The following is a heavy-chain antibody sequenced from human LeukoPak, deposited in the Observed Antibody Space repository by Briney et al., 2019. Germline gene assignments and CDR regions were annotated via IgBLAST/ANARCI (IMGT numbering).Heavy chain of an antibody. CDR3: ARDYCRTTSCLES. V-gene: IGHV3-33*01. J-gene: IGHJ4*02. Sequence: GGSLRLSCAASGFTFNSYGMFWVRQAPGKGLEWVAFIWPDGSNKLYGDSVKGRFTISRDNSKDTVYLQMNSLRAEDTAVYYCARDYCRTTSCLESWGQGTLVTVSS. D-gene: IGHD2-2*01. CDR2: IWPDGSNK. CDR1: GFTFNSYG.